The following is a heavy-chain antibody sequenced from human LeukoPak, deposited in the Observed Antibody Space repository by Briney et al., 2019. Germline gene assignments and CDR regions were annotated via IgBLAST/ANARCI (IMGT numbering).Heavy chain of an antibody. J-gene: IGHJ4*02. D-gene: IGHD3-16*01. CDR1: GYTFSDYY. CDR3: ARDGGLDF. V-gene: IGHV1-2*02. CDR2: ISPNSGDT. Sequence: ASVKVSCKTSGYTFSDYYMHWLRQAPGQGPEWMGWISPNSGDTNYAQKFRDRVTIPRDTSTRTVYMEMRRLRLNDTARYYCARDGGLDFWGQGTQVTVSS.